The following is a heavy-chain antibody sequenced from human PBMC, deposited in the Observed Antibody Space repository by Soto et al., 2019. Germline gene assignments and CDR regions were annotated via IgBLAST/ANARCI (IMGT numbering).Heavy chain of an antibody. J-gene: IGHJ6*02. D-gene: IGHD3-10*01. CDR2: INPNSGGT. CDR3: ASAAMVPYYYYGMDV. CDR1: GYTFTGYY. Sequence: GASVKVSCKASGYTFTGYYMHWVRQAPGQGLEWMGWINPNSGGTNYAQKFQGWVTMTRDTSISTAYMELSRLRSDDTAVYYCASAAMVPYYYYGMDVWGQGTTVTVSS. V-gene: IGHV1-2*04.